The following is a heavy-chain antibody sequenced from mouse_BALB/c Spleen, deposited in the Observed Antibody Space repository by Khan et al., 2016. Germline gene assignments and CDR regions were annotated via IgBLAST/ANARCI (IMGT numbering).Heavy chain of an antibody. Sequence: VQLQQSGPELVKPGASVKVSCKASGYSFIDYNMYWVKQSHGKSLEWIGYIDPYNGGTNYNQKFKDKATLTVDKSSSTAFMHLNSLTSEDSAVYYCANDYYSSSYVSLFAYWGQGTLVTVSA. D-gene: IGHD1-1*01. J-gene: IGHJ3*01. CDR2: IDPYNGGT. CDR1: GYSFIDYN. V-gene: IGHV1S135*01. CDR3: ANDYYSSSYVSLFAY.